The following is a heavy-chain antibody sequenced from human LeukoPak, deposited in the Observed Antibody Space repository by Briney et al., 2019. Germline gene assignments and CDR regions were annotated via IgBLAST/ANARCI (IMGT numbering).Heavy chain of an antibody. CDR3: AKDSLGYCSGGSCYSRGSAFDI. Sequence: PGGSLRLSCAASGFTFSSYGMHWVRQAPGKGLEWVAVISYDGSNKYYADSVKGRFTISRDNSKNTLYLQMNSLRAEDTAVYYCAKDSLGYCSGGSCYSRGSAFDIWGQGTMVTVSS. V-gene: IGHV3-30*18. CDR1: GFTFSSYG. D-gene: IGHD2-15*01. CDR2: ISYDGSNK. J-gene: IGHJ3*02.